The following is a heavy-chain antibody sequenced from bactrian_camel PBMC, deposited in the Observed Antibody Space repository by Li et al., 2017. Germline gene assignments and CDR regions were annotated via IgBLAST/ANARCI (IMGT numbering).Heavy chain of an antibody. D-gene: IGHD5*01. CDR2: IAHDDRST. J-gene: IGHJ4*01. CDR1: QFTFTNYA. V-gene: IGHV3S40*01. Sequence: DVQLVESGGGLVQPGKSLRLSCVASQFTFTNYAMSWVRQAPGKGLEWIAGIAHDDRSTYYADSMKGRFTISRDNANNMVYLQLNSLKTEDAAMYYCVKVEDSWEAPFNFYGQGTQVTVS.